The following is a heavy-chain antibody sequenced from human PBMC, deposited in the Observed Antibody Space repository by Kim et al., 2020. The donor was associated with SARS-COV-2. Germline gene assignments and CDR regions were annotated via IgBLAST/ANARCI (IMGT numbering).Heavy chain of an antibody. V-gene: IGHV3-30*18. Sequence: GGSLRLSCAASGFTFSSYGMHWVRQAPGKGLEWVAVISYDGSNKYYADSVKGRFTISRDNSKNTLYLQMNSLRAEDTAVYYCAKDGDSSHDSSGYFDYWGQGTLVTVSS. CDR2: ISYDGSNK. CDR1: GFTFSSYG. D-gene: IGHD3-22*01. CDR3: AKDGDSSHDSSGYFDY. J-gene: IGHJ4*02.